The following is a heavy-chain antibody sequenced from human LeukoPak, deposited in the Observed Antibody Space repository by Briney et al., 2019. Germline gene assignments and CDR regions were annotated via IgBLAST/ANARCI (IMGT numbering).Heavy chain of an antibody. D-gene: IGHD6-6*01. Sequence: GGSLRLSCAASGFTFSSYGMSWVRQAPGKGLEWGSSISDDGRSTYYAASVKGRFTISKDNSKNTMSLQMNNLRAEDTAIYYCAKRVPYTSSSVYFDYWGQGTLVTVSS. CDR3: AKRVPYTSSSVYFDY. J-gene: IGHJ4*02. CDR2: ISDDGRST. V-gene: IGHV3-23*01. CDR1: GFTFSSYG.